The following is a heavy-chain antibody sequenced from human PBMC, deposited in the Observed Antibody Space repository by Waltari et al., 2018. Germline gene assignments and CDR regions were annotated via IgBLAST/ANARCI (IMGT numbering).Heavy chain of an antibody. CDR3: ARAYIYSTPFDY. CDR1: GYSISSGYY. J-gene: IGHJ4*02. Sequence: QVQLQESGPGLVKPSETLSLTCAVSGYSISSGYYWGWIRQPPGKGLEWIGSIYHSGSTYYTPSLKSRVTISVDTSKNQFSLKLSSVTAADTAVYYCARAYIYSTPFDYWGQGTLVTVSS. D-gene: IGHD4-4*01. V-gene: IGHV4-38-2*01. CDR2: IYHSGST.